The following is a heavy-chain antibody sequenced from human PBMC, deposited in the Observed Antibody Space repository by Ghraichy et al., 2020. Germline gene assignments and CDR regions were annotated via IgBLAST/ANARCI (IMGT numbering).Heavy chain of an antibody. CDR3: ARQRVDQWELLLTRWFDP. D-gene: IGHD1-26*01. CDR1: GGSISSSSYY. Sequence: SETLSLTCTVSGGSISSSSYYWGWIRQPPGKGLEWIGSIYYSGSTYYNPSLKSRVTISVDTSKNQFSLKLSSVTAADTAVYYCARQRVDQWELLLTRWFDPWGQGTLVTVSS. CDR2: IYYSGST. J-gene: IGHJ5*02. V-gene: IGHV4-39*01.